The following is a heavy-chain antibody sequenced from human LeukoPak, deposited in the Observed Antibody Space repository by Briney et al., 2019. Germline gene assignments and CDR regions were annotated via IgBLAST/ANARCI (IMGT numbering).Heavy chain of an antibody. V-gene: IGHV5-51*01. D-gene: IGHD4-23*01. CDR2: IYSGDSDT. CDR3: ARIIDYGVNDWFDP. Sequence: GESLKISCKGSGYTFTSYWIGWVRQMPGKGLEWMGIIYSGDSDTRYSPSFQGQVTISADKSISTAYLQWSSLKAPDTAMYYCARIIDYGVNDWFDPWGQGTLVTVSS. CDR1: GYTFTSYW. J-gene: IGHJ5*02.